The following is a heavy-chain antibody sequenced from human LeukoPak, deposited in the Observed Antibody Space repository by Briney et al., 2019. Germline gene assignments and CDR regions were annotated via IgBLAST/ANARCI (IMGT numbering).Heavy chain of an antibody. Sequence: PSETLSLTCAVYGGSFSGYYWCWFRQPPGKGLEWIGEINHSGSTNYNPSLKSRVTISVDTSKNQFSLKLSSVTAADTAVYYCGGSGSTYYYYYGMDVWGQGTTVTVSS. J-gene: IGHJ6*02. CDR2: INHSGST. V-gene: IGHV4-34*01. D-gene: IGHD6-19*01. CDR3: GGSGSTYYYYYGMDV. CDR1: GGSFSGYY.